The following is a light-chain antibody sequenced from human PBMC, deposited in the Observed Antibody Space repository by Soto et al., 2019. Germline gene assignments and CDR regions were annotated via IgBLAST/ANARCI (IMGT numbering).Light chain of an antibody. CDR1: QSVSSSY. CDR3: QQYGNSPLT. J-gene: IGKJ4*01. Sequence: EILLTQSPGTLSLSPGERATLSCRASQSVSSSYLAWYQQRPGQAPRLLIYGASNRATGIPDRFSGSGSGTDFTLTISRLEPEDFAVYFCQQYGNSPLTFGGGTKVDIK. V-gene: IGKV3-20*01. CDR2: GAS.